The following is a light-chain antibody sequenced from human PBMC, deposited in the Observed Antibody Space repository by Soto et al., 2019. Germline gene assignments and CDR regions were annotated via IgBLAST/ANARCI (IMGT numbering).Light chain of an antibody. CDR1: LPITTY. V-gene: IGKV1-39*01. CDR2: GAS. J-gene: IGKJ1*01. CDR3: QQNYNSRWT. Sequence: DIQMAQYPSSLSASVGDRVTITCRASLPITTYLNWFQQKPGKAPKLLIYGASTLQTGVPSRVNGGGSGTDFTLTISSLQPEDFGTYYCQQNYNSRWTFGQGTEIEI.